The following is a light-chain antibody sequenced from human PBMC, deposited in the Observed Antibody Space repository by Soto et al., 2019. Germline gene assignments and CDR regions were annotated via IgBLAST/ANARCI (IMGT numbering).Light chain of an antibody. CDR2: KAS. V-gene: IGKV1-5*03. CDR1: QSIGSW. J-gene: IGKJ1*01. CDR3: QQYKSYWT. Sequence: DIQMTQSPSTLSASVGDRATITCRASQSIGSWLAWYHQKPGKAPKLLIYKASTLESGVPSRFSGSGSGTEFTLTISSLQPEDLATYYCQQYKSYWTFGQGTKVEIK.